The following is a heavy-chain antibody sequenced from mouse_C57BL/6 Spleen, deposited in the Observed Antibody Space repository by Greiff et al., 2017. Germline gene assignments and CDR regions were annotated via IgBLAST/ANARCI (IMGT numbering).Heavy chain of an antibody. V-gene: IGHV5-9-1*02. CDR1: GFTFSSYA. J-gene: IGHJ2*01. CDR2: ISSGGDYI. D-gene: IGHD4-1*01. Sequence: EVKLQESGEGLVKPGGSLKLSCAASGFTFSSYAMSWVRQTPEKRLEWVAYISSGGDYIYYADTVKGRFTISRDNARNTLYLQMSSLKSEDTAMYYCTRGTGYYFDYWGQGTTLTVSS. CDR3: TRGTGYYFDY.